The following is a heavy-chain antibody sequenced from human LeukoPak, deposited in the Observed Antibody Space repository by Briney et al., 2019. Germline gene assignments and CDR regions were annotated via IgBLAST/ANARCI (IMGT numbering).Heavy chain of an antibody. CDR3: ARIRNYERYYFDY. CDR2: ISSSSSYI. V-gene: IGHV3-21*01. Sequence: GRSLRLSCAASGFTFSSYSMNRVRQAPGKGLEWVSSISSSSSYIYYADSVKGRFTISRDNAKNSLYLQMNSLRAEDTAVYYCARIRNYERYYFDYWGQGTLVTVSS. J-gene: IGHJ4*02. D-gene: IGHD1-7*01. CDR1: GFTFSSYS.